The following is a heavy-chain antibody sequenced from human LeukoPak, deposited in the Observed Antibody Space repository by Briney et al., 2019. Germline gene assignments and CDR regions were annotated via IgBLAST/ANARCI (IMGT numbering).Heavy chain of an antibody. D-gene: IGHD3-10*02. Sequence: GGSLRLSCAASGFTVINNYMSWVRQAPGKGLEWVSLIYGGGRTYYADSVKGRFTISRDNSKNTLYLQMNSLRAEDTAVYYCAELGITMIGGVWGKGTTVTISS. J-gene: IGHJ6*04. CDR3: AELGITMIGGV. V-gene: IGHV3-66*01. CDR1: GFTVINNY. CDR2: IYGGGRT.